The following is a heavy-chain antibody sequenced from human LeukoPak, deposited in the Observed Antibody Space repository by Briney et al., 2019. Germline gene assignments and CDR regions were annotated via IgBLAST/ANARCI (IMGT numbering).Heavy chain of an antibody. Sequence: GGSLRLSCAASGFTFSSYAMSWVRQAPGKGLEWVSLISGGGGSTYYADSVKGRFTVSRDNSKNTLYLQMNSLRAEDTAVYYCAREELFFYYYDSSGLYGMDVWGQGTTVTVSS. V-gene: IGHV3-23*01. CDR1: GFTFSSYA. CDR3: AREELFFYYYDSSGLYGMDV. D-gene: IGHD3-22*01. CDR2: ISGGGGST. J-gene: IGHJ6*02.